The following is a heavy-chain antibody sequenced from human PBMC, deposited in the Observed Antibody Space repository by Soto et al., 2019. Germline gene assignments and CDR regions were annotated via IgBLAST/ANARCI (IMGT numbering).Heavy chain of an antibody. Sequence: ASVKVSCKASGYTFTSYDMHWVRQAPGQRLEWMGWINAGNGNTKYSQKFQGRVTITRDTSASKAYMELSSLRSDDTAVYFCARGGTWYDHAGGSYHYTAKLDYWGQGTQVTVSS. CDR2: INAGNGNT. D-gene: IGHD3-16*02. J-gene: IGHJ4*02. CDR1: GYTFTSYD. CDR3: ARGGTWYDHAGGSYHYTAKLDY. V-gene: IGHV1-3*01.